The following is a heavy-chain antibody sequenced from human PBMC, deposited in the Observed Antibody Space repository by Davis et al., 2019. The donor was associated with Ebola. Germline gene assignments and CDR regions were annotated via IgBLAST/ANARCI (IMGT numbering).Heavy chain of an antibody. V-gene: IGHV4-59*01. CDR1: GGSTRSYF. CDR2: IYSSDTT. J-gene: IGHJ4*02. D-gene: IGHD6-6*01. CDR3: AREGSSGNFDY. Sequence: PSETLSLTCTVSGGSTRSYFWSWIRQPPGKGLEWIGYIYSSDTTNYNPSLKSRVTISIDTSRNQFSLRLGSVTTADTALYYCAREGSSGNFDYWGQGILVTVSS.